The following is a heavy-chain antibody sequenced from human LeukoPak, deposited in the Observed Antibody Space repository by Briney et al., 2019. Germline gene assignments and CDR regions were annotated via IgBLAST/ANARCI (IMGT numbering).Heavy chain of an antibody. CDR2: IYYSGST. CDR3: ASSGLARGALNY. CDR1: GGSISSYY. Sequence: PSETLSLTCTVSGGSISSYYWSWIRQPLGKGLEWIGYIYYSGSTNYNPSLKSRVTISVDTSKNQFSLKLSSVTAADTAVYYCASSGLARGALNYWGQGTLVTVSS. V-gene: IGHV4-59*08. J-gene: IGHJ4*02. D-gene: IGHD1-14*01.